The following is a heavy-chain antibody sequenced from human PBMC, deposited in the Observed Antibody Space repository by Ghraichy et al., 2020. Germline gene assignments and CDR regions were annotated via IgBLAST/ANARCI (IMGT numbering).Heavy chain of an antibody. J-gene: IGHJ4*02. V-gene: IGHV4-34*01. CDR3: ARGTFSRFPFYYDSSGPPFYVDY. CDR1: GGSFSGYY. CDR2: INHSGST. D-gene: IGHD3-22*01. Sequence: SETLSLTCAVYGGSFSGYYWSWIRQPPGKGLEWIGEINHSGSTNYNPSLKSRVTISVDTSKNQFSLKLSSVTAADTAVYYCARGTFSRFPFYYDSSGPPFYVDYWGQGTLVTVSS.